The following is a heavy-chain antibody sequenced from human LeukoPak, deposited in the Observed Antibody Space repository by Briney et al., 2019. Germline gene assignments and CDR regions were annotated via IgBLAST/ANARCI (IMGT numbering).Heavy chain of an antibody. CDR3: ARLYSNYGAY. CDR2: IYYSGGT. D-gene: IGHD4-11*01. J-gene: IGHJ4*02. CDR1: GGSISSTSYY. Sequence: PSETLSLTCTVSGGSISSTSYYWGWIRQPPGKGLEWIGSIYYSGGTYYNPSLKSRVTISVDTSKNQFSLELSSVTAADTAVYYCARLYSNYGAYWGQGTLVTVSS. V-gene: IGHV4-39*01.